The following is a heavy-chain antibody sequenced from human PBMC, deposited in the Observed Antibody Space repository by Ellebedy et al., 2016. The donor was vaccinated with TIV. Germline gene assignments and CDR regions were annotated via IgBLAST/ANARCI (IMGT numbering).Heavy chain of an antibody. D-gene: IGHD3-22*01. J-gene: IGHJ4*02. Sequence: GGSLRLSCAASGFTFSSYWMSWVRQAPGKGLEWVANIKQDGSEKYYVDSVKGRFTISRDNAKNSLYLQMNSLRAEDTAVYYCARSMIVVVTHAWVLDYWGQGTLVTVSS. CDR2: IKQDGSEK. CDR1: GFTFSSYW. V-gene: IGHV3-7*01. CDR3: ARSMIVVVTHAWVLDY.